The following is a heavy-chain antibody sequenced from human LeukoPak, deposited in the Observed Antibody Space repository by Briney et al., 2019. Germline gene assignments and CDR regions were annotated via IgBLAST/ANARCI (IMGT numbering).Heavy chain of an antibody. D-gene: IGHD4-23*01. V-gene: IGHV5-51*01. CDR3: ARQAYGGKGSPKSVGMDV. CDR2: IYPGDSDT. J-gene: IGHJ6*02. CDR1: GYSFTSYW. Sequence: GESLKISCKGSGYSFTSYWIGWVRQMPGKGLGWMGIIYPGDSDTRYSPSFQGQVTISADKSISTAYLQWSSLKASDTAMYYCARQAYGGKGSPKSVGMDVWGQGTTVTVSS.